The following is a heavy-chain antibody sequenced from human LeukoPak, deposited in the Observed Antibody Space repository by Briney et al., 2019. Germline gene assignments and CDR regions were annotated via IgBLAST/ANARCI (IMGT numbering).Heavy chain of an antibody. V-gene: IGHV5-51*01. J-gene: IGHJ3*02. CDR3: ARQLTDYVWGSYPLDDAFDI. D-gene: IGHD3-16*02. CDR2: IYPGDSDT. Sequence: PGESLKISCKGSGYSFTSYWIGWVRQMPGKGLEWMGIIYPGDSDTRYSPSFQGQVTISADKSISTAYLQWSSLKASDTAMYYCARQLTDYVWGSYPLDDAFDIWGQGTMVTVSS. CDR1: GYSFTSYW.